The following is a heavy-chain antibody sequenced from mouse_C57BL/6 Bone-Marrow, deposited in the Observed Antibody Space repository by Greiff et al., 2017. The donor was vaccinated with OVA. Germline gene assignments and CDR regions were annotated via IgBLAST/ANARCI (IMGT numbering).Heavy chain of an antibody. Sequence: QVQLKQSGAELARPGASVKLSCKASGYTFTSYGISWVKQRTGQGLEWIGEIYPRSGNTYYNEKFKGKATLTADKSSSTAYMELRSLTSEDSAVYFCAREAQATCYFDYWGQGTTLTVSS. CDR1: GYTFTSYG. CDR2: IYPRSGNT. D-gene: IGHD3-2*02. V-gene: IGHV1-81*01. J-gene: IGHJ2*01. CDR3: AREAQATCYFDY.